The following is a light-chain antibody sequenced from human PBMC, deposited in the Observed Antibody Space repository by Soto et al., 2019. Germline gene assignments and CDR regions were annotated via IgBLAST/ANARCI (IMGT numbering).Light chain of an antibody. J-gene: IGKJ5*01. CDR3: QQANSFPIT. V-gene: IGKV1-12*01. Sequence: DIQMTHSPSSVSASVGDTVTITCRASQGLKSLAWYQQKPGKAPRLLIYEATNLQSGVPPRFSGSGSGTDFTLTISSLQPEDFATYFCQQANSFPITFGQGTRMRL. CDR1: QGLKS. CDR2: EAT.